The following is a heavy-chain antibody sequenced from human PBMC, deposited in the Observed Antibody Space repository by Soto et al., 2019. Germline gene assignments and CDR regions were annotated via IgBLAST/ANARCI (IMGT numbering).Heavy chain of an antibody. V-gene: IGHV4-59*01. CDR1: GDSISTSY. D-gene: IGHD3-16*01. CDR2: IHNSGTA. CDR3: AKGAGRYGGSY. J-gene: IGHJ4*02. Sequence: QVHLQESGPGLVKPSETLSLTCTVSGDSISTSYWTWLRQPPGKGPEWIGYIHNSGTANYNPSLKSRVIMSVDMSKTQFSLKLNSVTAADTAMYYCAKGAGRYGGSYWGQGTLVTVSS.